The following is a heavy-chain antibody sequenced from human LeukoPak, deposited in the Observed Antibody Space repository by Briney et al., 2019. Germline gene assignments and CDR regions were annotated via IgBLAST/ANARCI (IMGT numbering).Heavy chain of an antibody. D-gene: IGHD6-6*01. J-gene: IGHJ4*02. Sequence: GGSLRLSCAASGFTFSNYWMSWVRQAPGKGLEWVSAISGSGGSTYYADSVKGRFTISRDNSKNTLYLQMNSLRAEDTAVYYCAKDPRGASSSSTFNDYWGQGTLVTVSS. CDR2: ISGSGGST. V-gene: IGHV3-23*01. CDR3: AKDPRGASSSSTFNDY. CDR1: GFTFSNYW.